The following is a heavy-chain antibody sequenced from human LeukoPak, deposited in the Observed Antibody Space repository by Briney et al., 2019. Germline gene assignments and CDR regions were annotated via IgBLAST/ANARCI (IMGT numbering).Heavy chain of an antibody. CDR2: MNPNSGNT. Sequence: ASVKVSCKASGYTFTSYDINWVRQATGQGLEWMGWMNPNSGNTGYAQKFQGRVTMTRNTSISTAYMELSSLRSEDTAVYYCARDRSFITMIVVVIKDWGQGTLVTVSS. CDR1: GYTFTSYD. CDR3: ARDRSFITMIVVVIKD. V-gene: IGHV1-8*01. J-gene: IGHJ4*02. D-gene: IGHD3-22*01.